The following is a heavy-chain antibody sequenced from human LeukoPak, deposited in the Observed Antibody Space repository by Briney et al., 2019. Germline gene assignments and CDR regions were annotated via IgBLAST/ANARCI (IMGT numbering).Heavy chain of an antibody. CDR1: GGSISSYY. CDR2: IYYSGST. D-gene: IGHD4-17*01. CDR3: ARVQDYGARYMDA. Sequence: SETLSLTCTVSGGSISSYYWSWIRQPLGKGLEWIGYIYYSGSTNYNPSLKSRVTISVDTSKNQFSLKLSSVTAADTAVYYCARVQDYGARYMDAWGKGTTVTISS. J-gene: IGHJ6*03. V-gene: IGHV4-59*08.